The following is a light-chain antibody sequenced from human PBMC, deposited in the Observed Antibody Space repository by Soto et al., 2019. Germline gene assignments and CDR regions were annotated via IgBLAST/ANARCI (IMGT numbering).Light chain of an antibody. V-gene: IGLV2-14*01. J-gene: IGLJ2*01. CDR3: TSYTSASTLV. CDR2: EAA. CDR1: SDDIGANNY. Sequence: LTQPASVSGSPGQSITISCTGTSDDIGANNYVSWYQHHPGKAPKILIYEAANRPSGISHRFSGSKSGNTASLTISGLQAEDEADYFCTSYTSASTLVFGGGTQLTVL.